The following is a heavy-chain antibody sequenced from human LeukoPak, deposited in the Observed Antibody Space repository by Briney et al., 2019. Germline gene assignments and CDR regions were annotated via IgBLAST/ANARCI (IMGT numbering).Heavy chain of an antibody. CDR3: TRRYAAAGIDDAFDI. CDR2: IRSKANSYAT. D-gene: IGHD6-13*01. V-gene: IGHV3-73*01. Sequence: PGGSLRLSCAASGFTFSGSAMHWVRQASGKGLEWVGRIRSKANSYATAYAASVKGRFTISRDDSKNTAYLQMNSLKTEDTAVYYCTRRYAAAGIDDAFDIWGQGTMVTVSS. J-gene: IGHJ3*02. CDR1: GFTFSGSA.